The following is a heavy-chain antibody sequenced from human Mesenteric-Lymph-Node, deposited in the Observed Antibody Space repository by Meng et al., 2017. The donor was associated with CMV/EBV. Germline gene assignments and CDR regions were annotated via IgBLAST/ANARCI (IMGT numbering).Heavy chain of an antibody. CDR1: GFTFDDYG. V-gene: IGHV3-20*04. Sequence: GESLKISCAASGFTFDDYGMSWVCQVPGKGLEWVSGINWNGDGTGYEEYVKGRFTISKDNAKKSLFLQMNSLRGEDTAVYYCARGTGEPGMDYWGQGALVTVSS. CDR2: INWNGDGT. J-gene: IGHJ4*02. CDR3: ARGTGEPGMDY. D-gene: IGHD1-1*01.